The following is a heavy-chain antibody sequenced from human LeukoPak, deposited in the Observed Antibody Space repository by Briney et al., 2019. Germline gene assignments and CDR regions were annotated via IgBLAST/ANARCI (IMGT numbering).Heavy chain of an antibody. CDR3: ARRAGAYSHPYDY. Sequence: GGSLRLSCAASGFTVSNNYMSWVRQRPGKGLEWVSVIYSGGNTYYADSVRGRFTISRDNAKNSLYLQLNSLRAEDTAVYYCARRAGAYSHPYDYWGQGTLVTVSS. CDR1: GFTVSNNY. D-gene: IGHD4/OR15-4a*01. V-gene: IGHV3-53*01. J-gene: IGHJ4*02. CDR2: IYSGGNT.